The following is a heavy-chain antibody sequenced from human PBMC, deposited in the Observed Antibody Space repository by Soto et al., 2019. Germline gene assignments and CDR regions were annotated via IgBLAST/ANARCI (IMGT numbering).Heavy chain of an antibody. Sequence: SETLSLTCTVSGGSISRYYWSWIRQPPGKGLEWIGYIYYSGSTNYNPSLKSRVTISVDTSKNQFSLKLSSVTAADTAVYYCAGGRNYYYYYLDVWGKGTTVTVSS. D-gene: IGHD3-16*01. V-gene: IGHV4-59*01. J-gene: IGHJ6*03. CDR3: AGGRNYYYYYLDV. CDR1: GGSISRYY. CDR2: IYYSGST.